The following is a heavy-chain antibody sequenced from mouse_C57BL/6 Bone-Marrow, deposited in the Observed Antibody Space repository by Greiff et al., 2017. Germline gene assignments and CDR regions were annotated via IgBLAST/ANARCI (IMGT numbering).Heavy chain of an antibody. CDR3: ARSSLYYYAMDY. J-gene: IGHJ4*01. CDR1: GYTFTSYW. V-gene: IGHV1-50*01. D-gene: IGHD6-1*01. CDR2: IDPSDSYT. Sequence: QVQLQQPGAELVKPGASVKLSCKASGYTFTSYWMQWVKQRPGQGLEWIGEIDPSDSYTNYNQKFKGKATLTVDTSSSTAYMQLSSLTSEDAAVYYCARSSLYYYAMDYGGQGTSVTVSS.